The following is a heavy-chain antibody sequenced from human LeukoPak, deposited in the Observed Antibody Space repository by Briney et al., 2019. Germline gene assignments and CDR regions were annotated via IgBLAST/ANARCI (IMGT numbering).Heavy chain of an antibody. J-gene: IGHJ6*03. V-gene: IGHV4-34*01. CDR3: ARGIRGDYVWGSSYYYMDV. D-gene: IGHD3-16*01. CDR2: INHSGRS. CDR1: GGSFSRYY. Sequence: SETLSLTCAVYGGSFSRYYWSWVRQPPGKGPEWIGEINHSGRSNYNPSLKSRVTISVDTSRNQFSLKLSSVTAADTAVYYCARGIRGDYVWGSSYYYMDVWGKGTTVTVSS.